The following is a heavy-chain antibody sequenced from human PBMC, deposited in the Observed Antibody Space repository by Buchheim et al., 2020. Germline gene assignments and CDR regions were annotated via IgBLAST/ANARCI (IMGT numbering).Heavy chain of an antibody. CDR1: GVSISSGDYY. CDR2: VYYSGST. D-gene: IGHD1-26*01. Sequence: QVQLQESGPGLVKPSQTLSLTCTVSGVSISSGDYYWNWIRQRPGKGLEWLGYVYYSGSTYHNFSLQSRVTISVDTSKNQFSLKLSSVSDADTAVYYCARNGEPGATSWFDPWGQGIL. V-gene: IGHV4-31*03. CDR3: ARNGEPGATSWFDP. J-gene: IGHJ5*02.